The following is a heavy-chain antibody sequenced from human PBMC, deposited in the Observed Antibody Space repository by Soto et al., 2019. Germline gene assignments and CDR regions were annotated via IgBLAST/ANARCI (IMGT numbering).Heavy chain of an antibody. CDR3: AQGSIEYSASVDN. D-gene: IGHD5-12*01. V-gene: IGHV3-23*01. Sequence: EVQLLESGGGLVQPGGSLRLSCAASGFSFSSYAMVWVRQAPGKGLEWVSVISARGGSLYVADSVKGRFTISRDNSKNVLSLEMNSLSAEDTATYFCAQGSIEYSASVDNGGQGTLVVVSS. J-gene: IGHJ4*02. CDR1: GFSFSSYA. CDR2: ISARGGSL.